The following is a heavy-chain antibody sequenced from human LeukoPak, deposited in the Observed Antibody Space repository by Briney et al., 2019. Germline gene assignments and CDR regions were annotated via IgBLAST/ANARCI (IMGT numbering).Heavy chain of an antibody. CDR3: AKALAATGIGGYFDY. CDR1: GFTFSSYG. CDR2: MSSDGTNK. Sequence: GGPLRLSCAASGFTFSSYGMHWVRQAPGKGLEWVAAMSSDGTNKYYADSVKGRFTISRDNSKNTLYLQMNSLRAEDTAVYYCAKALAATGIGGYFDYRGQGTLVTVSS. V-gene: IGHV3-30*18. D-gene: IGHD6-13*01. J-gene: IGHJ4*02.